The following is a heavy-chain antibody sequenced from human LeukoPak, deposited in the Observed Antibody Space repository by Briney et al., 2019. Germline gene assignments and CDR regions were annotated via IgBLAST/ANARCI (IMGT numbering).Heavy chain of an antibody. Sequence: SETLSLTCTVSGGSISSYYWSWIRQPPGKALEWIGYISHSGSTTYNPSLKSRDTISIDTSRNQFSLKLTSVTAADTAVYYCARARVVVASLFDYWGQGTLVAVSS. J-gene: IGHJ4*02. CDR1: GGSISSYY. V-gene: IGHV4-59*01. CDR2: ISHSGST. D-gene: IGHD5-12*01. CDR3: ARARVVVASLFDY.